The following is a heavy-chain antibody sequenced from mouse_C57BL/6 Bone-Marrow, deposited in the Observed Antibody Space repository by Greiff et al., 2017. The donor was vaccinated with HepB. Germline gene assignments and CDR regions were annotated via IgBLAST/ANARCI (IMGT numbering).Heavy chain of an antibody. CDR2: IYPGDGDT. CDR1: GYAFSSSW. CDR3: ARWDGNYWYFDV. D-gene: IGHD2-1*01. V-gene: IGHV1-82*01. J-gene: IGHJ1*03. Sequence: QVQLKESGPELVKPGASVKISCKASGYAFSSSWMNWVKQRPGKGLEWIGRIYPGDGDTNYNGKFKGKATLTADKSSSTAYMQLSSLTSEDSAVYFCARWDGNYWYFDVWGTGTTVTVSS.